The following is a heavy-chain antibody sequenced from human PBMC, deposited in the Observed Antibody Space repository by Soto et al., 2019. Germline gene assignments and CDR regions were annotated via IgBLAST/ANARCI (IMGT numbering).Heavy chain of an antibody. CDR3: ARGSYYYDSSGYYYVGDFDY. J-gene: IGHJ4*02. V-gene: IGHV4-34*01. CDR2: INHSGST. CDR1: GGSFSGYY. Sequence: SETLSLTCSVYGGSFSGYYWSWIRQPPGKGLEWIGEINHSGSTNYNPSLKSRVSISVDTSKNQFSLKLNSVTAADTAVYYCARGSYYYDSSGYYYVGDFDYWGQGTLVTVSS. D-gene: IGHD3-22*01.